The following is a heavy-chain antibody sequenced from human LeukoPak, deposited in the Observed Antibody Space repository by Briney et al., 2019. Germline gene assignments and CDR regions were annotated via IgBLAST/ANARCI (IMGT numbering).Heavy chain of an antibody. CDR1: GYTFTSYG. Sequence: ASLKVSCKASGYTFTSYGISWVRQAPGQGLEWMGGITAYNGNTNYAQKLQGRVTMTTDTSTSTAYMELRSLRSDDTAVYYCARRRDYDSSGYYHNWFDPWGQGTLVAVSS. J-gene: IGHJ5*02. CDR3: ARRRDYDSSGYYHNWFDP. D-gene: IGHD3-22*01. CDR2: ITAYNGNT. V-gene: IGHV1-18*01.